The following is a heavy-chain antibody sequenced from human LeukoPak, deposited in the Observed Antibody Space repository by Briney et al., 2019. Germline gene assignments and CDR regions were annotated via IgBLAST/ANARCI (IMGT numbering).Heavy chain of an antibody. V-gene: IGHV3-23*01. CDR2: ISGSGGST. CDR3: ATGQGTYYDFWSGYDINPAGDAFDI. Sequence: QTGGSLRLSCAASGFTFSSYAMSWVRQAPGKGLEWVSAISGSGGSTYYADSVKGRFTISRDNSKNTLYLQMNSLRAEDTAVYYCATGQGTYYDFWSGYDINPAGDAFDIWGQGTMVTVSS. D-gene: IGHD3-3*01. CDR1: GFTFSSYA. J-gene: IGHJ3*02.